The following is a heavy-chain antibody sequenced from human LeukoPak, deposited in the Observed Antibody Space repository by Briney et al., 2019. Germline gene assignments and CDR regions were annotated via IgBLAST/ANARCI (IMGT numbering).Heavy chain of an antibody. D-gene: IGHD2-2*01. V-gene: IGHV3-30*02. CDR3: ARESFIVVVPAAYNWFDP. CDR1: GFIFSSYG. Sequence: GRSLRLSCAASGFIFSSYGMHWVRQGPGKGLEWVAFIRYDGSNKYYADSVKGRFTISRDNSKNTLYLQINSLRAEDTAVYYCARESFIVVVPAAYNWFDPWGQGTLVTVSS. J-gene: IGHJ5*02. CDR2: IRYDGSNK.